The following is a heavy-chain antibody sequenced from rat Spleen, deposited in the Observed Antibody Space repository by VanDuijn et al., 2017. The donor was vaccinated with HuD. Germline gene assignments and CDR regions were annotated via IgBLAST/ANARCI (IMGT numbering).Heavy chain of an antibody. Sequence: EVQLVESGGGLVQPGKSMRLSCAASGFTFSNYYMAWVRQAPTKGLAWVAYITYEGSSTYYGDSVKGRFTISRDNAKSTLYLQMNSPRSEDTAMYYCARTSYNSGYYYVMDAWGQGASVTVSS. V-gene: IGHV5-22*01. J-gene: IGHJ4*01. CDR3: ARTSYNSGYYYVMDA. CDR1: GFTFSNYY. D-gene: IGHD4-3*01. CDR2: ITYEGSST.